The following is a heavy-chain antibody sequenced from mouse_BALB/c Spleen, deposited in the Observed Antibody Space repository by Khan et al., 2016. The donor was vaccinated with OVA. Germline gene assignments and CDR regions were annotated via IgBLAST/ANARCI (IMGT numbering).Heavy chain of an antibody. J-gene: IGHJ3*01. Sequence: EVELVESGGDLVKPGGSLKLSCAASGFTFSTYGMSWVRQTPDKRLEWVATISSGGHYTYYPDSVKGRFTISRDNAKSTLYLQMSILKSEDTAIYYCASLAYYYNREGFDYWGQGTLVTVSA. D-gene: IGHD1-1*01. CDR3: ASLAYYYNREGFDY. CDR2: ISSGGHYT. V-gene: IGHV5-6*01. CDR1: GFTFSTYG.